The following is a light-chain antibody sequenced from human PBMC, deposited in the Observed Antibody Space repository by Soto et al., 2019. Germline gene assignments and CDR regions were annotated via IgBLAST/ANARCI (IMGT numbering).Light chain of an antibody. Sequence: EIVLTQSPGTLSLSPGERATLSCRASQSVSSSFLAWYQKKPGQAPRLLIYGASSRATGIPDRFSGSGSGTDFTLTISRLEPEDFAVYYCQQYDSSPWTFGQGNKVEIK. V-gene: IGKV3-20*01. CDR1: QSVSSSF. J-gene: IGKJ1*01. CDR2: GAS. CDR3: QQYDSSPWT.